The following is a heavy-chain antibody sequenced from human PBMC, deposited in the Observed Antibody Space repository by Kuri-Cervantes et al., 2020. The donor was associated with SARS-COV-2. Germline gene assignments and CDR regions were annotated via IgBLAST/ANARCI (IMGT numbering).Heavy chain of an antibody. Sequence: LRLSCTVSGGSISSGDYYWSWIRQPPGKGLEWIGHIYYSGSTYYNPSLKSRVTISVDTSKNQFSLKLSSVTAADTAVYYCARDGGLHEGYSYGYIDYWGQGTLVTVSS. CDR3: ARDGGLHEGYSYGYIDY. CDR2: IYYSGST. V-gene: IGHV4-30-4*08. D-gene: IGHD5-18*01. J-gene: IGHJ4*02. CDR1: GGSISSGDYY.